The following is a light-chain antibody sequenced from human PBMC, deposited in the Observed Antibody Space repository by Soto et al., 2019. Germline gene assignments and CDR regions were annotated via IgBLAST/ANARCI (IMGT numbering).Light chain of an antibody. CDR1: QSVRSN. CDR3: QQYNNWPPT. CDR2: GAS. V-gene: IGKV3-15*01. J-gene: IGKJ5*01. Sequence: EIVMTQSPATLSVSPGERATLSCRATQSVRSNLAWYQQKPGQAPRLLIYGASTRATGIPARFSGSRSGTEFTLTISSLQSEDFAVYYCQQYNNWPPTFDQGTRLEIK.